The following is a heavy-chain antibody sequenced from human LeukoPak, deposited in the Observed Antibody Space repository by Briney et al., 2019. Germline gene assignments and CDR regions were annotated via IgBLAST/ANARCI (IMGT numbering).Heavy chain of an antibody. Sequence: GGSLRLSCAASGFTFSSYRMNWVRQAPGKGLEWVSYISSSSSTIYYADSVKGRFTISRDNAKNSLYLQMNSLRDEDTAVYYCAARGYYDSSGVRHYWGRGTLVTVSS. V-gene: IGHV3-48*02. D-gene: IGHD3-22*01. CDR1: GFTFSSYR. CDR3: AARGYYDSSGVRHY. J-gene: IGHJ4*02. CDR2: ISSSSSTI.